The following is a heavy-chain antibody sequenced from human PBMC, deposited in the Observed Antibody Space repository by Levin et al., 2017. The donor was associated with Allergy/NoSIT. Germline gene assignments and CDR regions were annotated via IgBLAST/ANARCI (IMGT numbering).Heavy chain of an antibody. J-gene: IGHJ4*02. CDR1: GFTFSSYW. CDR3: ARGAEYQNWVFDY. V-gene: IGHV3-7*01. Sequence: GGSLRLSCAASGFTFSSYWMSWVRQAPGKGLEWVANIKQDGSEKYYVDSVKGRFTISRDNAKNSLYLQMNSLRAEDTAVYYCARGAEYQNWVFDYWGQGTLVTVSS. CDR2: IKQDGSEK. D-gene: IGHD2-2*01.